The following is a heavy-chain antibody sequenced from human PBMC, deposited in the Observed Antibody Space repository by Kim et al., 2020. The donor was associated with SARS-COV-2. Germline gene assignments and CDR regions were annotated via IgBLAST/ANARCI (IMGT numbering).Heavy chain of an antibody. V-gene: IGHV4-39*01. Sequence: SETLSLTCTVSGGSISSSSYYWGWIRQPPGKGLEWIGSIYYSGSTYPNPSLKSRVTISVDTSKNQFSLKLSSVTAADTAVYYFASGVRGGYYYMDVWGKGTPVTVSS. D-gene: IGHD3-10*01. CDR3: ASGVRGGYYYMDV. CDR2: IYYSGST. J-gene: IGHJ6*03. CDR1: GGSISSSSYY.